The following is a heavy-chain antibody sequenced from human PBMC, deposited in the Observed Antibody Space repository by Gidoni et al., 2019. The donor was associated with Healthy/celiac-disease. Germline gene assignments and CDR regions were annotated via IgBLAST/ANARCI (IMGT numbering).Heavy chain of an antibody. CDR2: IRGSGGST. CDR1: GFTFSSYA. J-gene: IGHJ4*02. CDR3: AKAPRRGGELP. V-gene: IGHV3-23*01. Sequence: EVQLLESGGGLVQPGGSLRLSCAASGFTFSSYAMSWVRQAPGKGLEWGSAIRGSGGSTYYADSVKGRFTISRDNSKNTLYLQMNSLRAEDTAVYYCAKAPRRGGELPWGQGTLVTVSS. D-gene: IGHD1-26*01.